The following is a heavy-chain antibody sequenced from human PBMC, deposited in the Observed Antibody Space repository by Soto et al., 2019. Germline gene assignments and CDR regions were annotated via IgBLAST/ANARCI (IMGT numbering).Heavy chain of an antibody. V-gene: IGHV3-48*02. Sequence: SGGSLRLSCAASGFTFSSYSMNWVRQAPGKGLEWVSYISSSSSTIYYADSVKGRFTISRDNAKNSLYLQMNSLRDEDTAVYYCARGPLYYYDILTGSSIDYWGQGTLVTVSS. CDR3: ARGPLYYYDILTGSSIDY. J-gene: IGHJ4*02. CDR2: ISSSSSTI. CDR1: GFTFSSYS. D-gene: IGHD3-9*01.